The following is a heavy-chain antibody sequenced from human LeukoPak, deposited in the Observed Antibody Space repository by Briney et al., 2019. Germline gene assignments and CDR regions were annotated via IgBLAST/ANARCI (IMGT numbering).Heavy chain of an antibody. J-gene: IGHJ3*01. CDR2: ISYDGSNK. CDR3: AKDLSSGSRRAY. CDR1: GFTFSTYG. Sequence: GGSLRLSCAASGFTFSTYGMHWVRQAPGKGLEWVAVISYDGSNKYYADSVKGRFTISRDNSKNTLYLQMNSLRAEDTGVYYCAKDLSSGSRRAYWGQGTMVTVSS. D-gene: IGHD6-19*01. V-gene: IGHV3-30*18.